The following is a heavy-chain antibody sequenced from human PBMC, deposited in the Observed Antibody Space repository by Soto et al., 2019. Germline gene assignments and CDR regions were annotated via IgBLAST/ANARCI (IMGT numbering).Heavy chain of an antibody. CDR1: GGSISSYY. J-gene: IGHJ4*02. CDR3: AGTRGYCSGGSCPTVVDY. V-gene: IGHV4-59*01. D-gene: IGHD2-15*01. Sequence: SQTHSLTYTVAGGSISSYYWSWIRQHPGKGLEWIGYIYYSGSTNYNPSLKSRVTISVDTSKNQFSLKLSSVTAADTAVYYCAGTRGYCSGGSCPTVVDYWGQGTLVTVSS. CDR2: IYYSGST.